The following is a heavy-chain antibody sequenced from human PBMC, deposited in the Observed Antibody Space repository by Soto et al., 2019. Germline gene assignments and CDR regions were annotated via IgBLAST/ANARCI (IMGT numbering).Heavy chain of an antibody. V-gene: IGHV4-59*01. D-gene: IGHD4-17*01. CDR1: GGSISSYY. CDR3: ARRYGDAVAF. CDR2: IYYSGST. J-gene: IGHJ4*02. Sequence: QVQLQESGPGLVRPSETLSLTCTVSGGSISSYYWSWIRQPPGKGLEWLGYIYYSGSTNYNPSLKRRVTMTVDPAKNQCSLKLRSVTAADTAVYYCARRYGDAVAFWGQGTLVTVSS.